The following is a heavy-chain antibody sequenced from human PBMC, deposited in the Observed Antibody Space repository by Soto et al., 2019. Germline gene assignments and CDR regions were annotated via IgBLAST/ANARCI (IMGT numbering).Heavy chain of an antibody. V-gene: IGHV1-18*01. J-gene: IGHJ4*02. CDR1: GYGFTTYG. Sequence: QIHLVQSGAEVKKPGASVKVSCKGSGYGFTTYGITWVRQAPGQGLEWMAWISAHNGNTNYAQKLQGRVTVTRDTSTSTAYMELGSLRSDGTAVYYCARGGYGDYWGQGALVTVSS. D-gene: IGHD1-1*01. CDR2: ISAHNGNT. CDR3: ARGGYGDY.